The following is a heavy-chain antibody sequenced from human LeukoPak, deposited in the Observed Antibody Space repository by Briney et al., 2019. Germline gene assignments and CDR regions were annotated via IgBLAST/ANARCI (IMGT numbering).Heavy chain of an antibody. Sequence: PGGSLRLSCAASGFTFTSYAMSWVRQAPGKGLEWVSAINARGDSPHYADSVKGRFTISRDNSKNTLYLELNSLRVEDTAVYYCARALNGYCSAGSCNGDYWGQGTLVTVSS. CDR3: ARALNGYCSAGSCNGDY. J-gene: IGHJ4*02. D-gene: IGHD2-15*01. V-gene: IGHV3-23*01. CDR2: INARGDSP. CDR1: GFTFTSYA.